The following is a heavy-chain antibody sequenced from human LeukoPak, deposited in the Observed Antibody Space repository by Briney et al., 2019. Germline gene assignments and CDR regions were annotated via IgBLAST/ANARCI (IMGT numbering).Heavy chain of an antibody. Sequence: PSETLSLTCTVSGGSISSGDYYWSWISQPPGKGLEWIGYIYYSGSTYYNPSLKSRVTISVDTSKNQFSLKLSSVTAADTAVYYCARDFRDIVVVPAALPRYYYYYMDVWGRGTTVTVSS. D-gene: IGHD2-2*01. CDR2: IYYSGST. CDR3: ARDFRDIVVVPAALPRYYYYYMDV. J-gene: IGHJ6*03. V-gene: IGHV4-30-4*08. CDR1: GGSISSGDYY.